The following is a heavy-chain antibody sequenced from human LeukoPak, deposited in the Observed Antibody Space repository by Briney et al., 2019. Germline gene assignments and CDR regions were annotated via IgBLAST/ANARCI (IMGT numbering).Heavy chain of an antibody. J-gene: IGHJ4*02. V-gene: IGHV7-4-1*02. CDR1: GYIFTSYV. CDR3: ARGDYETHSYQTR. D-gene: IGHD3-16*02. Sequence: ASVKVSRKASGYIFTSYVLHWVRQAPGQGLEWMGWINTNTGNPTYAQGFTGRFVFSLDTSVSTAYLQISSLKADDTAMYYCARGDYETHSYQTRWGQGTLVTVSS. CDR2: INTNTGNP.